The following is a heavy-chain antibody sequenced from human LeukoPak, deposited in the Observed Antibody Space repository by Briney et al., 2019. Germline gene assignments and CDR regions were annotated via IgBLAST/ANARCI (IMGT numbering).Heavy chain of an antibody. Sequence: ASVKVSCKASGYTFTGYYMHWGRQAPGQGLEWRGRINPNRGGTNYAQKFQGRVTMTRDTSISTAYMELSRLRSDDTAVYYCAKGGLRVDYWGQGTLVTVSS. J-gene: IGHJ4*02. CDR1: GYTFTGYY. CDR3: AKGGLRVDY. D-gene: IGHD5-12*01. CDR2: INPNRGGT. V-gene: IGHV1-2*06.